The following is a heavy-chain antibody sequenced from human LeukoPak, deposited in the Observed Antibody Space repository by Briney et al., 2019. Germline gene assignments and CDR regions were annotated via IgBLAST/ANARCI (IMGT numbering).Heavy chain of an antibody. CDR2: IIPIFGTA. Sequence: GASVKVSCKASGGTFSSYAISWVRQAPGQGLEWMGRIIPIFGTANYAQKFQGRVTITTDESTSTAYMELSSLRSEDTAVYYCASVASPATGHFDYWGQGTLVTVS. D-gene: IGHD2-21*01. CDR1: GGTFSSYA. J-gene: IGHJ4*02. CDR3: ASVASPATGHFDY. V-gene: IGHV1-69*05.